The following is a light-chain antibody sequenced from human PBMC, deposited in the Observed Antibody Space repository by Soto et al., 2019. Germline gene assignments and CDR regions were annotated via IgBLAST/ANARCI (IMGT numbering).Light chain of an antibody. V-gene: IGLV1-51*01. CDR1: TSNIENNY. Sequence: QPVLTQPPSVSAAPGQKVSISCSGDTSNIENNYVSWYQQLPGTAPKLLIYDNNKRPSGIPDRFSGSKSGTSATLGITGLQTGDEADYYCGTWDSSLSAVVFGGGTKLTVL. CDR3: GTWDSSLSAVV. J-gene: IGLJ2*01. CDR2: DNN.